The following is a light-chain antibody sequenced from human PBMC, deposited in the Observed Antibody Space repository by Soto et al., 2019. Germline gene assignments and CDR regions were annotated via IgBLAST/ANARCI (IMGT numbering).Light chain of an antibody. J-gene: IGLJ2*01. V-gene: IGLV1-40*01. Sequence: QSVLTQPPSVSGAPGPRVTISCTGSSSNIGAGYDVHWYQQLPGTAPKLLIYGNSNRPSGVPDRFSGSKSGTSAPLAITGLQAEDEADYYCQSYDSSLSGTVVFGGGTKLTVL. CDR3: QSYDSSLSGTVV. CDR1: SSNIGAGYD. CDR2: GNS.